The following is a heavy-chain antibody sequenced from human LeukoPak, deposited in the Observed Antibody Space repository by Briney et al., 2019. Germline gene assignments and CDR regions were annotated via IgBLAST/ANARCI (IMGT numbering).Heavy chain of an antibody. V-gene: IGHV2-5*01. CDR1: GFSLSTSGVG. CDR3: AHSKSGSYWYGQYYFDY. Sequence: SGPTLVKPTQTLTLTCTFSGFSLSTSGVGVGWIRQPPGKALEWLALIYWNDDKRYSPSLKSRLTITKDTSKNQVVLTMTNMGPVDTATYYCAHSKSGSYWYGQYYFDYWGQGTLVTVSS. CDR2: IYWNDDK. J-gene: IGHJ4*02. D-gene: IGHD1-26*01.